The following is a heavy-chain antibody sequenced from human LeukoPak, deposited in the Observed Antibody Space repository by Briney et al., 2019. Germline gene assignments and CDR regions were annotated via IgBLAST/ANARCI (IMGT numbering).Heavy chain of an antibody. CDR1: GFTFSSYW. D-gene: IGHD6-19*01. CDR3: AREYSSGWPYYFDY. V-gene: IGHV3-7*01. CDR2: IKQDGREK. J-gene: IGHJ4*02. Sequence: GGSLGLSCAASGFTFSSYWMSWVRQAPGKGLEWVANIKQDGREKYYVDSVKGRLTISRDNAKNSLYLQMNSLRAEDTAVYYCAREYSSGWPYYFDYWGQGTLVTVSS.